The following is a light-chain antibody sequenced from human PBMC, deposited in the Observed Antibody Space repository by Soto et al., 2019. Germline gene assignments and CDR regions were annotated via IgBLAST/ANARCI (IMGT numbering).Light chain of an antibody. Sequence: VLTQPPSVSATPGQKVTISCSGSSSNIGNNYVSWYQQLPGTAPKLLIYENNKRPSGIPDRFSASKSGTSATLGITGLQTGDEVDYYCGTWDSNLSAVVFGGGTKVTVL. V-gene: IGLV1-51*02. CDR2: ENN. CDR1: SSNIGNNY. J-gene: IGLJ2*01. CDR3: GTWDSNLSAVV.